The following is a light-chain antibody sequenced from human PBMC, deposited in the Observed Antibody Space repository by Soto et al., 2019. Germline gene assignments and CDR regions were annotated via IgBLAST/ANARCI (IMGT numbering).Light chain of an antibody. J-gene: IGKJ4*01. CDR2: GAF. CDR1: QSVSSN. CDR3: QQYDNCPPLT. V-gene: IGKV3-15*01. Sequence: EIVMTQSPATLSVSPGERATLSCRASQSVSSNLAWYQQKPGKAPRLLIYGAFTRATGIPARFSGSGSGTEFTLTISSLQSEDVAVYYCQQYDNCPPLTFGGGTKVEIK.